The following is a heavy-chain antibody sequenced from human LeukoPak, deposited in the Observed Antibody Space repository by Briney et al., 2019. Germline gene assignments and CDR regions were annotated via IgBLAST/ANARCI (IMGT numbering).Heavy chain of an antibody. CDR1: GFTFSSYS. J-gene: IGHJ6*02. CDR3: ARDLPLELYQLLSGMDV. D-gene: IGHD2-2*01. V-gene: IGHV3-21*01. CDR2: ISSSSSYI. Sequence: GGSLRLSCAASGFTFSSYSMNWVRQAPGKGLEWVSSISSSSSYIYYADSVKGRFTISRDNAKNSLYLQMNSLRAEDTAVYYCARDLPLELYQLLSGMDVWGQGTTVTVSS.